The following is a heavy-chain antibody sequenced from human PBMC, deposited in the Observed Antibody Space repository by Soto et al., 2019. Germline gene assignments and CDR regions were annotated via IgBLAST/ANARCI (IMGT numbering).Heavy chain of an antibody. V-gene: IGHV3-21*01. CDR2: ISSSSSYI. J-gene: IGHJ4*02. Sequence: EVQLVESGGGLVKPGGSLRLSCAASGFTFSSYSMNWVRQAPGKGLEWVSSISSSSSYIYYADSVKGRFTISRDNAKNSLHLQMNSLRAEDTAVYYCARRIAVAGNLDYWGQGTLVTVSS. CDR1: GFTFSSYS. CDR3: ARRIAVAGNLDY. D-gene: IGHD6-19*01.